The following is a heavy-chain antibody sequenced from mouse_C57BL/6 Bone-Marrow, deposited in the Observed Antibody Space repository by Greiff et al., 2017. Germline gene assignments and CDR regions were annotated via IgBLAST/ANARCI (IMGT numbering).Heavy chain of an antibody. J-gene: IGHJ3*01. CDR2: IYPGGGYT. D-gene: IGHD1-1*01. Sequence: QVQLKESGAELVRPGTSVKMSCKASGYTFTNYWIGWAKQRPGHGLEWIGDIYPGGGYTNYNEKFKGKATLTADKSSSTAYMQFSSLTSEDSAIYYCARHHYYGSSYWFAYWGQGTLVTVSA. V-gene: IGHV1-63*01. CDR3: ARHHYYGSSYWFAY. CDR1: GYTFTNYW.